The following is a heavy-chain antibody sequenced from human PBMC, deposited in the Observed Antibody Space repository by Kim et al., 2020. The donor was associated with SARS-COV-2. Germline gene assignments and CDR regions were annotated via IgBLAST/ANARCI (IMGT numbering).Heavy chain of an antibody. CDR2: ISGSGGST. J-gene: IGHJ6*01. D-gene: IGHD4-17*01. V-gene: IGHV3-23*01. Sequence: SLRLSCAASGFTFSSYAMSWVRQAPGPGLEWVSAISGSGGSTYYADSVKGRFTISSDNSTNTLYLQMNRLRAEAPAVSSCAKTALRGPSYYYYG. CDR3: AKTALRGPSYYYYG. CDR1: GFTFSSYA.